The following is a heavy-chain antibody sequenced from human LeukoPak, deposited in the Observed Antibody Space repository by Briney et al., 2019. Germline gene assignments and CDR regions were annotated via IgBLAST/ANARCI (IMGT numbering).Heavy chain of an antibody. V-gene: IGHV3-30-3*01. CDR1: GFTFSSYA. Sequence: PPGGSLRLSCAASGFTFSSYAMHWVRQAPGKGLEWVAVISYDGSNKYYADSVKGRFTISRDNSKNTLYLQMNSLRAEDTAVYYCARGEPFMVRGVIRGWGQGTLVTVSS. CDR2: ISYDGSNK. D-gene: IGHD3-10*01. J-gene: IGHJ4*02. CDR3: ARGEPFMVRGVIRG.